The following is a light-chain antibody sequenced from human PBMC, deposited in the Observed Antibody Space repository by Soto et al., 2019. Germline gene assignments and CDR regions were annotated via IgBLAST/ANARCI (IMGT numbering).Light chain of an antibody. CDR3: QQYGSSPVT. Sequence: EKVMSQSPSTLSVSPGERATLSCRASQSVSSNLAWYQQKPGQAPRLLIYGASSRATGIPDRFSGSGSGTDFTLTISRLEPEDFAVYYCQQYGSSPVTLGQGTKVDIK. CDR1: QSVSSN. CDR2: GAS. J-gene: IGKJ1*01. V-gene: IGKV3-20*01.